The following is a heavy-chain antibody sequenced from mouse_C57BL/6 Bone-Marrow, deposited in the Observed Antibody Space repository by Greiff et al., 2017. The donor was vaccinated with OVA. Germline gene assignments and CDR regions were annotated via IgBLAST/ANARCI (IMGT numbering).Heavy chain of an antibody. V-gene: IGHV1-81*01. D-gene: IGHD3-1*01. CDR2: IYPRSGNT. J-gene: IGHJ4*01. CDR3: ARCRGFYAMDY. CDR1: GYTFTSYG. Sequence: QVQLKQSGAELARPGASVKLSCKASGYTFTSYGISWVKQRTGQGLEWIGEIYPRSGNTYYNEKFKGKATLTADKSSSTAYMELRSLTSEDSAVYFCARCRGFYAMDYWGQGTSVTVSS.